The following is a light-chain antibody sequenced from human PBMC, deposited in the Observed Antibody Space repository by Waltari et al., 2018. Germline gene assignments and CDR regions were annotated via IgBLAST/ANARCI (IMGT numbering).Light chain of an antibody. Sequence: NFMLTQSHSVSESPGKTVTISCTRTSGRVAATPMQWYQQRPGSAPTLVIYENNPRPSGVPDRFSGSIDSSSNSASLTISGLKTEDEADYYCQSYDNNIWLFGGGTKLTVL. J-gene: IGLJ3*02. V-gene: IGLV6-57*03. CDR3: QSYDNNIWL. CDR2: ENN. CDR1: SGRVAATP.